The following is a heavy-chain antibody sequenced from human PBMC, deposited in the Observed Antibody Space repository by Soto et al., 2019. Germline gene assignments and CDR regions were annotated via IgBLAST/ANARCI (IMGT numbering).Heavy chain of an antibody. CDR2: IKQDGSEK. CDR3: ARDRRITIFGVVTRYYYYYGMDV. CDR1: GFTFSSYW. V-gene: IGHV3-7*01. D-gene: IGHD3-3*01. J-gene: IGHJ6*02. Sequence: GGSLRLSCAASGFTFSSYWMSWVRQAPGKGLEWVANIKQDGSEKYYVDSVKGRFTISRDNAKNSLYLQMNSLRAEDTAVYYCARDRRITIFGVVTRYYYYYGMDVWGQGTTVTV.